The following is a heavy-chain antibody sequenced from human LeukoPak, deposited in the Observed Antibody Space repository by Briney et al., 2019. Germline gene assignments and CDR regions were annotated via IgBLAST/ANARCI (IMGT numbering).Heavy chain of an antibody. V-gene: IGHV3-21*01. CDR3: ARVGQQLVRPDY. J-gene: IGHJ4*02. CDR2: ISNSSSYI. D-gene: IGHD6-13*01. CDR1: GFTFSSYS. Sequence: GGSLRLSCAASGFTFSSYSMNWVRQAPGKGLDWVSSISNSSSYIYYADSVKGRFTISRDNAKTSLYLQMNSLRAEDTAVYYCARVGQQLVRPDYWGQGTLVTVSS.